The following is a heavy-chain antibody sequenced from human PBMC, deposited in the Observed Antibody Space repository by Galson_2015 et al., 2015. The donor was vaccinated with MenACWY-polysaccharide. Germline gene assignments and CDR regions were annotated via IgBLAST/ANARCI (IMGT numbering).Heavy chain of an antibody. J-gene: IGHJ4*02. D-gene: IGHD3-16*01. CDR1: GFTFSSYW. V-gene: IGHV3-74*01. Sequence: LRLSCAASGFTFSSYWMQWVRQVPGKGLVWVSHIRGDGSSASYADSVKGRFTISRDNAKNTLYLQMNSLRAEDTAVYYCARGGGRYPENYYFDYWGQGTLVTVSS. CDR2: IRGDGSSA. CDR3: ARGGGRYPENYYFDY.